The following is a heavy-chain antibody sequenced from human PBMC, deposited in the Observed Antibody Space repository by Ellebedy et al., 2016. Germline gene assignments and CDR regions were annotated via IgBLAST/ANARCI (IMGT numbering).Heavy chain of an antibody. CDR3: AKDHTYGSVTGYYYYMDV. J-gene: IGHJ6*03. CDR1: GFTFDDYV. CDR2: ISWDGGST. Sequence: GESLKISCAASGFTFDDYVMHWVRQAPGKGLEWVSLISWDGGSTYYADSVKGRFTISRDNSKNSLYLQMNSLRAEDTALYYCAKDHTYGSVTGYYYYMDVWGKGTTVTVSS. D-gene: IGHD3-10*01. V-gene: IGHV3-43D*03.